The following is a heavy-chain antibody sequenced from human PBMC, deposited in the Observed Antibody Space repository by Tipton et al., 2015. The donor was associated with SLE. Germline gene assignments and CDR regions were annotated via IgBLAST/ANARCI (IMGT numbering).Heavy chain of an antibody. CDR3: ARGLMGIQAFDI. J-gene: IGHJ3*02. V-gene: IGHV4-61*01. CDR1: GGSVSSGSYY. CDR2: IYYSGST. Sequence: TLSLTCTVSGGSVSSGSYYWSWIRQPPGKGLEGIGYIYYSGSTNYNPSLKSRVTISVDTSKNQFSLNLSSVTAADTAVYYCARGLMGIQAFDIWGQGTMVTVSS. D-gene: IGHD7-27*01.